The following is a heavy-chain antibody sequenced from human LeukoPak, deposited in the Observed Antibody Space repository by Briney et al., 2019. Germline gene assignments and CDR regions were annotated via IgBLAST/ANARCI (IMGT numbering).Heavy chain of an antibody. Sequence: ASVKVSCKASGYTFTGYFMHWVQQAPGQGLEWMGWINPNSGGTNYAQKFQGRVTMTRDTSISTAYMELSRLRSDDTAVYYCARVYCSGGSCSPGLDYWGQGTLVTVSS. V-gene: IGHV1-2*02. J-gene: IGHJ4*02. CDR1: GYTFTGYF. D-gene: IGHD2-15*01. CDR2: INPNSGGT. CDR3: ARVYCSGGSCSPGLDY.